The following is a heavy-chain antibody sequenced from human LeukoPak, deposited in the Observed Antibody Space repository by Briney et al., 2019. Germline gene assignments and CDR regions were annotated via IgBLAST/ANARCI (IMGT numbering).Heavy chain of an antibody. J-gene: IGHJ4*02. CDR2: INPSGGST. V-gene: IGHV1-46*01. Sequence: EASVKVSCKASGYTFTSYYMHWVRQAPGQGLEWMGIINPSGGSTSYAQKFQGRVTITADESTSTAYMELSSLRSEDTAVYYCARALSRDRGLLRFLEWKAYYFDYWGQGTLVTVSS. CDR1: GYTFTSYY. D-gene: IGHD3-3*01. CDR3: ARALSRDRGLLRFLEWKAYYFDY.